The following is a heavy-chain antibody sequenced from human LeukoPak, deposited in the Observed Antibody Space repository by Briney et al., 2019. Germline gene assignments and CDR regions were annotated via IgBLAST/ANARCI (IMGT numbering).Heavy chain of an antibody. V-gene: IGHV4-39*07. CDR2: IYYSGST. J-gene: IGHJ2*01. Sequence: PSETLSLTCTVSGGSISSSSYYWGWIRQPPGKGLEWIGSIYYSGSTYYNLSLKSRVTISVDTSKNQFSLKLSSVTAADTAVYYCARVYYSNSYDYWYFDLWGRGTLVTVSS. CDR3: ARVYYSNSYDYWYFDL. D-gene: IGHD6-13*01. CDR1: GGSISSSSYY.